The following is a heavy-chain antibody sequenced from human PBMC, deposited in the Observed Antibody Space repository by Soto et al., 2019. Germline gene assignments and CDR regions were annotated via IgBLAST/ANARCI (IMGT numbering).Heavy chain of an antibody. D-gene: IGHD3-22*01. V-gene: IGHV1-2*04. CDR3: ARNRRTSGDSSGYYSCAFDI. CDR2: TNPNSGGT. J-gene: IGHJ3*02. Sequence: ASVKVSCKASGYTFTGYYMHWVRQAPGQGLEWMGWTNPNSGGTNYAQKFQGWVTMTRDTSISTAYMELSRLRSDDTAVYYCARNRRTSGDSSGYYSCAFDIWGQGTMVTVSS. CDR1: GYTFTGYY.